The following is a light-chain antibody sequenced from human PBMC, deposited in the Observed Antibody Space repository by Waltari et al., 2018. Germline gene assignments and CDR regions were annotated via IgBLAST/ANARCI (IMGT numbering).Light chain of an antibody. CDR1: NIGTYS. Sequence: SYVVTQPPSVSVAPGETATITCGGDNIGTYSLHWYQQQAGQAPVLVIFYDRDRTSGIPDRFSGSNSGNTDTLTISRVEAGDEARYYCHVWHPHVDPGVFGTGTEVTVL. J-gene: IGLJ1*01. V-gene: IGLV3-21*04. CDR2: YDR. CDR3: HVWHPHVDPGV.